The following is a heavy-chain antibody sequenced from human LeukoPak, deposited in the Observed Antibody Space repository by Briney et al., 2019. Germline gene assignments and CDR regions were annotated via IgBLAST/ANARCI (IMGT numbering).Heavy chain of an antibody. CDR2: INHSGST. V-gene: IGHV4-39*06. CDR1: GGSISSGGYY. Sequence: SETLSLTCTVSGGSISSGGYYWSWIRQPPGKGLEWIGEINHSGSTNYNPSLKSRVTISVDTSKNQFPLKLSSVTAADTAVYYCARVDYGDYQRPRGYYFDYWGQGTLVTVSS. J-gene: IGHJ4*02. D-gene: IGHD4-17*01. CDR3: ARVDYGDYQRPRGYYFDY.